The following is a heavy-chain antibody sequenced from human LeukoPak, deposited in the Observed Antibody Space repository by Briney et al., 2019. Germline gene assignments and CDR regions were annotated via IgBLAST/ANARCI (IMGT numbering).Heavy chain of an antibody. V-gene: IGHV1-2*06. D-gene: IGHD3/OR15-3a*01. CDR3: ARGMWDDLIFDY. CDR2: INPDSGGT. Sequence: ASVKVSCKASGYTFTGYYMHWVRQAPGQGLEWMGRINPDSGGTNYAQKFQGRVTMTRDTSISTAYMELSRLRSDDTAVYYCARGMWDDLIFDYWGQGTLVTVSS. CDR1: GYTFTGYY. J-gene: IGHJ4*02.